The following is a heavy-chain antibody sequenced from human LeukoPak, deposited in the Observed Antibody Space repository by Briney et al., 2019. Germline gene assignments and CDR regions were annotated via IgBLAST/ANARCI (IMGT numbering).Heavy chain of an antibody. J-gene: IGHJ4*02. CDR3: ARDYRVGCTGGSCYPIDS. CDR1: GFTFNNHA. CDR2: ISYEGSNK. V-gene: IGHV3-30*01. D-gene: IGHD2-15*01. Sequence: PGGSLRLSCAASGFTFNNHAMHWVRQAPGKGLEWVAVISYEGSNKFYADSVKGRFTITRDNSKNTLYLQMNTLRPEDTAVYYCARDYRVGCTGGSCYPIDSWGQGTLVTIS.